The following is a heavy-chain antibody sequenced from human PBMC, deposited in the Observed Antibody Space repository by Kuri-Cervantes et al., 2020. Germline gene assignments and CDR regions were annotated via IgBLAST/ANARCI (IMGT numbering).Heavy chain of an antibody. Sequence: GESLKISCAASGFTFSNAWMSWVRQAPGKGLEWVGRIKSKTDGGTTDYAAPVKGRFTISRDDSKNTLYLQMNSLKTEDTAVYYCAKDISGGSSGYYYFDYWGQGTLVTVSS. V-gene: IGHV3-15*01. J-gene: IGHJ4*02. CDR2: IKSKTDGGTT. CDR1: GFTFSNAW. D-gene: IGHD3-22*01. CDR3: AKDISGGSSGYYYFDY.